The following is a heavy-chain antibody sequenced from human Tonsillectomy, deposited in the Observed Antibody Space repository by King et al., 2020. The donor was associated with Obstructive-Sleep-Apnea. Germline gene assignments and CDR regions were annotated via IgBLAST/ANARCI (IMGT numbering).Heavy chain of an antibody. V-gene: IGHV3-7*01. CDR1: GFSFRTYW. Sequence: VQLVESGGGLVQPGGSLRLSCAASGFSFRTYWMSWVRQAPGKGLEWVANIKEDGSAKYYVDSVKGRFTISRDNAKNSLYLQINSLRAEGTAVYYCARDSPGYGAYAIWGQGTMVTVSP. D-gene: IGHD5-18*01. CDR3: ARDSPGYGAYAI. CDR2: IKEDGSAK. J-gene: IGHJ3*02.